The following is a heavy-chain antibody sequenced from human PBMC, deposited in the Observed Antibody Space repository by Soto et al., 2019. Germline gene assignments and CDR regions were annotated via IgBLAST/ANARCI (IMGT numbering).Heavy chain of an antibody. CDR1: GGSISSGGYY. Sequence: SETLSLTCTVSGGSISSGGYYWSWIRQHPGKGLEWIGYIYYSGSTYYNPSLKSRVTISVDASKNQFSLKLSSVTAADTAVYYYPRGSATMVRGVIPNDAFDIWGQGTMVTVSS. V-gene: IGHV4-31*03. CDR3: PRGSATMVRGVIPNDAFDI. J-gene: IGHJ3*02. CDR2: IYYSGST. D-gene: IGHD3-10*01.